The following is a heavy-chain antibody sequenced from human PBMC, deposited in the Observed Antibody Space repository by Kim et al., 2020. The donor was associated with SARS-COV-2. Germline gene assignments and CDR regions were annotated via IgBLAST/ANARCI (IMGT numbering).Heavy chain of an antibody. V-gene: IGHV4-39*01. J-gene: IGHJ3*01. CDR3: ARQVVSAWFNFDL. D-gene: IGHD2-15*01. Sequence: YNLSLKNRRTIAVDTSKKQFSLKVTSVTAADTAMYYCARQVVSAWFNFDLWGQGTMVTVSS.